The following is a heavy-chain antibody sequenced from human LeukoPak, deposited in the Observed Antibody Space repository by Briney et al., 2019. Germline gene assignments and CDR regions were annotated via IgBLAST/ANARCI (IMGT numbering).Heavy chain of an antibody. CDR2: IYYSGST. Sequence: PSETLSLTCTVSGGSISSYYWDWIRQPPGKGLEWIGSIYYSGSTYYNPSLKSRVTISVDTSKNQFSLKLNSVTAADTAVYYCARRCSGGSCYYRIDTFDIWGQGTMVTVSS. CDR1: GGSISSYY. CDR3: ARRCSGGSCYYRIDTFDI. D-gene: IGHD2-15*01. J-gene: IGHJ3*02. V-gene: IGHV4-39*01.